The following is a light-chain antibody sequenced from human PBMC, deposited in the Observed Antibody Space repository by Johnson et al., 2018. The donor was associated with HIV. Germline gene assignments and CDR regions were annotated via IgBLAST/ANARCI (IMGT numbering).Light chain of an antibody. Sequence: QFVLTQPPSVSAAPGQKVTISCSGSSSNIGNSYISWYQLLPGSPPKLLVFKNNELPSGIPDRFSGSNSGTSATLDITGLQTGDEADYYCATWDTSLSTGGVFGTGTKVTVL. CDR3: ATWDTSLSTGGV. J-gene: IGLJ1*01. CDR2: KNN. CDR1: SSNIGNSY. V-gene: IGLV1-51*02.